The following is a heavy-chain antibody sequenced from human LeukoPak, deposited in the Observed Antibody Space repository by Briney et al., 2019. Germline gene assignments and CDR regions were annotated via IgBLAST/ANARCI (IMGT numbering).Heavy chain of an antibody. Sequence: QAGGSLRLSCEVSGLIFRSYWMSWVRQAPGKGLEWVANINQDGSEKYFVDSVRGRFTISRDNAKNSLHLVMDTLRVEDTGLYYCARERDGRLFDYWGQGTLVTVSS. CDR3: ARERDGRLFDY. D-gene: IGHD5-24*01. CDR1: GLIFRSYW. J-gene: IGHJ4*02. V-gene: IGHV3-7*01. CDR2: INQDGSEK.